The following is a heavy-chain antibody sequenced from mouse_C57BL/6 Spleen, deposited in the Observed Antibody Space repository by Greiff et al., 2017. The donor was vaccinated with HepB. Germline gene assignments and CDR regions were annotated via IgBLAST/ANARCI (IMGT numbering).Heavy chain of an antibody. J-gene: IGHJ4*01. CDR3: ASGVPYDAMDY. Sequence: EVQGVESGGGLVKPGGSLKLSCAASGFTFSDYGMHWVRQAPEKGLEWVAYISSGSSTIYYADTVKGRFTISRDNAKNTLFLQMTSLRSEDTAMYYCASGVPYDAMDYWGQGTSVTVSS. CDR1: GFTFSDYG. D-gene: IGHD6-5*01. V-gene: IGHV5-17*01. CDR2: ISSGSSTI.